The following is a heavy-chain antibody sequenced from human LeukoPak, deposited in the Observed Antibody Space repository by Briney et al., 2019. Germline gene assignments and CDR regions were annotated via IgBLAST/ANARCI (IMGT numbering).Heavy chain of an antibody. CDR3: ARGFASEVTMVREGWFDP. CDR2: IYTSGST. J-gene: IGHJ5*02. V-gene: IGHV4-61*02. Sequence: PSQTLSLTCTVSGGSISSGSYYWSWIRQPAGKGLEWIGRIYTSGSTNYNPSLKSRVTISVDTSKNQFSLKLSSVTAADTAVYYCARGFASEVTMVREGWFDPWGQGTLVTASS. D-gene: IGHD3-10*01. CDR1: GGSISSGSYY.